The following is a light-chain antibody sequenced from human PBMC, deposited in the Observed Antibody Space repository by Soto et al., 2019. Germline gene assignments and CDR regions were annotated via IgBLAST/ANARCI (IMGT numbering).Light chain of an antibody. V-gene: IGKV1-9*01. CDR2: EAY. J-gene: IGKJ5*01. CDR3: QQLYTLPFT. Sequence: DIQLTQSPSLLSASIGDRVTITCRASHDISTFLAWYQQKPGKAHKLLIYEAYTLQSGVQSRFSGSGSGTEFTLTISGLLPEDFAAYHCQQLYTLPFTFGQGTRLEIK. CDR1: HDISTF.